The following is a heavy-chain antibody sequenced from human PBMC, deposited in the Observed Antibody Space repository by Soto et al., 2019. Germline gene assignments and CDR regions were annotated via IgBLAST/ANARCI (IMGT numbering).Heavy chain of an antibody. J-gene: IGHJ5*02. CDR1: GFTFSGYS. CDR2: ISTASRSV. D-gene: IGHD1-20*01. V-gene: IGHV3-48*01. CDR3: AREVSGRLFDH. Sequence: EVQLVESGGGLGQPGGSLRLSCAASGFTFSGYSWNWVRQAPGKGLEWVAYISTASRSVNYAGSVKGRFTVSRDNAKTSLYLQMDSLRVDDTAVYYCAREVSGRLFDHWGQGTLVTVSS.